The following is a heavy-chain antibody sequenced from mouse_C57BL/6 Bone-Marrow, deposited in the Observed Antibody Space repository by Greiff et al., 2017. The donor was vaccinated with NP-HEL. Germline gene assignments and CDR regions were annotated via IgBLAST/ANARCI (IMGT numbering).Heavy chain of an antibody. CDR2: IYPGSGST. Sequence: QVQLQQPGAELVKPGASVKMSCKASGYTFTSYWITWVKQRPGQGLEWIGDIYPGSGSTNYNEKFKSKPTLTVDTYSSTVYMQLRSLTCEDSAVYDCASTIGYDYDAGVAYWGQGTLVTVSA. CDR1: GYTFTSYW. D-gene: IGHD2-4*01. V-gene: IGHV1-55*01. CDR3: ASTIGYDYDAGVAY. J-gene: IGHJ3*01.